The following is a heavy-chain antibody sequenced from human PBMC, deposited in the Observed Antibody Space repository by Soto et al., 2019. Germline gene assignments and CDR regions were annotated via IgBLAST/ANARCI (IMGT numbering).Heavy chain of an antibody. CDR1: GGSISSDNW. CDR2: IYHSGST. D-gene: IGHD2-21*02. J-gene: IGHJ6*02. V-gene: IGHV4-4*02. CDR3: ARGPVGGGNSPPYYYYGMDV. Sequence: PSETLSLTCAVSGGSISSDNWWSWVRQPPGKGLEWIGEIYHSGSTNYNPSLKSRVTISVDTSKNQFSLKLSSVTAADTAVYYCARGPVGGGNSPPYYYYGMDVWGQGTTVTV.